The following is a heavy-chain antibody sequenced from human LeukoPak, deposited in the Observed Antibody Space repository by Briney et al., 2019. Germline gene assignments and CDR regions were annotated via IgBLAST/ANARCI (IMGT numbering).Heavy chain of an antibody. CDR3: ARARNDWRPNKYYFDY. CDR2: INHRGST. J-gene: IGHJ4*02. V-gene: IGHV4-34*01. Sequence: SETLSLTCAVYGGSFSGYYWSWIRQPPGKGLEWIGEINHRGSTNYNPSLQSLVTISVDTYKNQFSLKLSSVTAADTAVCYCARARNDWRPNKYYFDYWGQGTLVTVSS. CDR1: GGSFSGYY. D-gene: IGHD3-3*01.